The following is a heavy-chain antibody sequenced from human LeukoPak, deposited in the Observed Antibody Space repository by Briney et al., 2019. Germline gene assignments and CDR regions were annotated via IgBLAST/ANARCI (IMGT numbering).Heavy chain of an antibody. CDR2: IKEDGSAT. CDR1: GFTFSSYA. J-gene: IGHJ4*02. V-gene: IGHV3-7*01. Sequence: GGSLRLSCAASGFTFSSYAMHWVRQAPGKGLEWLANIKEDGSATYYVDSVKGRFTISRDNGKNSLYLQMNSLRAGDTAVYYRARDAKYYFDSSGYHWGQGTQVTVSS. CDR3: ARDAKYYFDSSGYH. D-gene: IGHD3-22*01.